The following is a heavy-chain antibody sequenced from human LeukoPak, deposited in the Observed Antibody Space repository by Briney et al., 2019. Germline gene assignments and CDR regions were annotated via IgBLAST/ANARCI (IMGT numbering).Heavy chain of an antibody. V-gene: IGHV4-34*01. CDR3: ARVASSYDAFDI. CDR2: INHSGST. J-gene: IGHJ3*02. Sequence: SETLSLTCAVYGGSFSGYYWSWIRQPPGKGLEWIGEINHSGSTNYNPSLKSRVTISVDTSKNQFSLKLSSVTAADTAVYCCARVASSYDAFDIWGQGTMVTVSS. D-gene: IGHD6-13*01. CDR1: GGSFSGYY.